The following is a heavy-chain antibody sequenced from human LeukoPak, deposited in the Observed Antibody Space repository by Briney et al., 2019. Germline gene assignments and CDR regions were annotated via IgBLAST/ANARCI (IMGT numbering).Heavy chain of an antibody. CDR1: GFTFSSYG. D-gene: IGHD6-13*01. Sequence: PGGSLRLSCAASGFTFSSYGMHWVRQAPGKGLEWVAVISYDGSNKYYADSVKGRFTISRDNSKNTLYLQMNSLRAGDTAVYYCAKDGYSSSWQTNYYYYYYMDVWGKGTTVTVSS. V-gene: IGHV3-30*18. CDR2: ISYDGSNK. CDR3: AKDGYSSSWQTNYYYYYYMDV. J-gene: IGHJ6*03.